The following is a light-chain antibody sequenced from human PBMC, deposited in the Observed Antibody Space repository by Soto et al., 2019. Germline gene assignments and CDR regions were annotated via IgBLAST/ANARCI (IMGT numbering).Light chain of an antibody. J-gene: IGLJ3*02. V-gene: IGLV2-14*01. Sequence: QSVLTQPASVSGSPGQSITISCTGTSSDIGGYYYVSWYQHHPGKAPKLLIYQVTNRPSRVSNRFSGSKSGNTASLTISGLQADDEADYYCQSYDDTLRAPVFGGGTKLTVL. CDR1: SSDIGGYYY. CDR3: QSYDDTLRAPV. CDR2: QVT.